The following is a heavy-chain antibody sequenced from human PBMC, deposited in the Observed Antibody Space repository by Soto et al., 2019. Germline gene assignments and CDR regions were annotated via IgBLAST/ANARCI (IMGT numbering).Heavy chain of an antibody. J-gene: IGHJ4*02. CDR2: IIPIFGTA. D-gene: IGHD5-18*01. CDR1: GGTFSSYA. CDR3: ARYSYGYSYFDY. Sequence: QVQLVQSGAEVKKPGSSVKDSCKASGGTFSSYAISWVRQAPGQGLEWMGGIIPIFGTANYAQKFQGRVTITAAESTSTAYMELCSLRSEDTAVYYCARYSYGYSYFDYWGQGTRVTVSS. V-gene: IGHV1-69*12.